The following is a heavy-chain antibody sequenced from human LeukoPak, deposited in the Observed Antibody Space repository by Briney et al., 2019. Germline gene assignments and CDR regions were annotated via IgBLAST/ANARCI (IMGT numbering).Heavy chain of an antibody. CDR2: ITVGGGST. CDR3: ARDGVRSRVPFDY. J-gene: IGHJ4*02. V-gene: IGHV3-23*01. CDR1: GFTFSSYG. D-gene: IGHD3-10*01. Sequence: QSGGSLRLSCAASGFTFSSYGMSWVRQAPGKGLEWVSVITVGGGSTYYADSVKGRCTISRDNSKNTLYLQMNSLRAEDTAVYYCARDGVRSRVPFDYWGQGTLVTVSS.